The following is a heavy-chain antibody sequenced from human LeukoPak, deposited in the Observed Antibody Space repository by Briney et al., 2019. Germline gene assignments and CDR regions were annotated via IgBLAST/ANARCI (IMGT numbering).Heavy chain of an antibody. D-gene: IGHD3-22*01. CDR3: TTPVHYSDSRFDF. J-gene: IGHJ4*02. V-gene: IGHV3-15*01. CDR1: RLPFSIAW. CDR2: IKSRADGGTT. Sequence: GGSLRLSCAGSRLPFSIAWMTWVRQAPGMGLEWVGRIKSRADGGTTDYAAPVKGRFDISRDDSKSTVYLQMNSLRTEDTAVYYCTTPVHYSDSRFDFWGQGTLVTVSS.